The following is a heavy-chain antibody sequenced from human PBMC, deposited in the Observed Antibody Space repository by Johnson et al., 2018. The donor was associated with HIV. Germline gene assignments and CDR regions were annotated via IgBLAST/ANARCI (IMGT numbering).Heavy chain of an antibody. CDR2: MSSDGFNK. CDR3: AKPSFAYCGGDCLGAFDI. Sequence: QELLVESGGGVVQPGRSLRLSCAASGFTFSNYAVHWVRQAPGKGLEWVAVMSSDGFNKYYADSVKGRFTISRDNSKNTLYLQMNSLRAEDTAVYYCAKPSFAYCGGDCLGAFDIWGQGTMVTVSS. J-gene: IGHJ3*02. V-gene: IGHV3-30-3*02. CDR1: GFTFSNYA. D-gene: IGHD2-21*01.